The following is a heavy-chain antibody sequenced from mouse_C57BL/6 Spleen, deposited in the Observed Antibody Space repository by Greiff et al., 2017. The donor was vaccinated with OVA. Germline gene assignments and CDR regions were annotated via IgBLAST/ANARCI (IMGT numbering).Heavy chain of an antibody. J-gene: IGHJ2*01. CDR1: GFTFSSYA. CDR2: ISDGGSYT. V-gene: IGHV5-4*01. D-gene: IGHD2-2*01. CDR3: AREGGYDRGDYIDY. Sequence: EVMLVESGGGLVKPGGSLKLSCAASGFTFSSYAMSWVRQTPEKRLEWVATISDGGSYTYYPDNVKGRFTISRDNAKNNLYLQMSHLKSEDTAMDYCAREGGYDRGDYIDYWGQGTTLTVSS.